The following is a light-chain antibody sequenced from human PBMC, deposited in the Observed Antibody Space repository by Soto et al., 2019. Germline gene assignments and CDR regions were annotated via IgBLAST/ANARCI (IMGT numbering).Light chain of an antibody. V-gene: IGKV1-9*01. CDR2: AAS. CDR1: QGINSY. Sequence: DIPLTQSPSFLSSSIGDRVTITCRASQGINSYLAWYQQKPGKAPKLLIYAASTWQSGVPSRFSGSESGTEFTLTISSLQPEDSATYFCQQLNTYPFTCGPGTKVDFK. J-gene: IGKJ3*01. CDR3: QQLNTYPFT.